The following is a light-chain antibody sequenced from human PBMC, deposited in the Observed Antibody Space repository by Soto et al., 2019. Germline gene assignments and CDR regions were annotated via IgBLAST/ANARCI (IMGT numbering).Light chain of an antibody. CDR3: QQYNHYSGT. CDR1: QDISTW. Sequence: DIQMTQSPSTLSASVGDSVTITCRASQDISTWLAWYQHKAGEAPRLLIYDASSLENGVPSRFSGSGSGTEFTLTISSLQPDDFATYYCQQYNHYSGTFGQGTKVEVK. J-gene: IGKJ1*01. V-gene: IGKV1-5*01. CDR2: DAS.